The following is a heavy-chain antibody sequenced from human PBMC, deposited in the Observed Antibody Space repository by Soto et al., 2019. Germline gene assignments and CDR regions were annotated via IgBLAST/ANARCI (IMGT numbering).Heavy chain of an antibody. J-gene: IGHJ3*02. Sequence: QLHLVQSGAVVKKPGASVTVSCSASGYTVTAYYMHWVRQAPGRGLEWMGGINPATGAAKYTQTFQGRPTTTHETSTSTAFREPSGLSSEEPAVYYSARGGGAGVAVSAAVDMWGQATLVTVSS. CDR3: ARGGGAGVAVSAAVDM. CDR1: GYTVTAYY. V-gene: IGHV1-2*02. D-gene: IGHD3-3*01. CDR2: INPATGAA.